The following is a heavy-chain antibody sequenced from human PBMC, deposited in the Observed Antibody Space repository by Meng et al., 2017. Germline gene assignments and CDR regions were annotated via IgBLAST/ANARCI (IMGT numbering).Heavy chain of an antibody. Sequence: PETLSLTCAVYGGSFSGYYWSWIRQPPGKGLEWIGEINHSGSTNYTPSLKRRVTISVDTSKYQFSLKLSSVTAADTAVYYCARGSMFRGVIPLYWGQGTRVTGYS. V-gene: IGHV4-34*01. D-gene: IGHD3-10*01. CDR2: INHSGST. CDR3: ARGSMFRGVIPLY. J-gene: IGHJ4*02. CDR1: GGSFSGYY.